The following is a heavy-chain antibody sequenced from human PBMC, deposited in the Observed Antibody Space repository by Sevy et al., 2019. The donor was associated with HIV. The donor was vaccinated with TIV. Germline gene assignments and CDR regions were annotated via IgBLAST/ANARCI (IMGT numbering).Heavy chain of an antibody. CDR2: IYSDGRT. J-gene: IGHJ6*02. CDR3: ARDRYYDASGYYYYYYGMDV. CDR1: GLSVSDNY. D-gene: IGHD3-22*01. V-gene: IGHV3-66*01. Sequence: GSLRLSCAASGLSVSDNYMNWVRQAPGKGLELVSVIYSDGRTYYPDSVKGRFSISRDNSKKTLYLHMKSLRPEDTAVYYCARDRYYDASGYYYYYYGMDVWGQGTTVTVSS.